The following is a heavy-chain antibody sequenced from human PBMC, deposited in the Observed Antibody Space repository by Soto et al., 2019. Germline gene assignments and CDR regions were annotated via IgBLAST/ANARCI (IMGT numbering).Heavy chain of an antibody. J-gene: IGHJ5*02. Sequence: TSETLSLTCTVSGGSISSGSYYWGWIRQPPGKGLEWIGSIYYSGSTYYNPSLKSRVTISVDTSKNQFSLKLSSVTAADTAVYYCASPKIALHNRLAPWGQGTLVTVAS. CDR1: GGSISSGSYY. CDR3: ASPKIALHNRLAP. CDR2: IYYSGST. V-gene: IGHV4-39*01. D-gene: IGHD6-13*01.